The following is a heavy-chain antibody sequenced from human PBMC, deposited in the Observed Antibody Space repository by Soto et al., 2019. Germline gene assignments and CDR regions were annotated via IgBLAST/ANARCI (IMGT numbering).Heavy chain of an antibody. Sequence: QVQLVQSGAEVKKPGASVKVSCKASGYTFTSYGISWVRQAPGQGLEWMGWISAYNGNTNYAQKLQGRVTMTTDTSTCTDYMELRSLRSDDTAVYYCARDSNRGSYYYGSGSPNWFDPWGQGTLVTVSS. CDR3: ARDSNRGSYYYGSGSPNWFDP. CDR2: ISAYNGNT. CDR1: GYTFTSYG. J-gene: IGHJ5*02. D-gene: IGHD3-10*01. V-gene: IGHV1-18*01.